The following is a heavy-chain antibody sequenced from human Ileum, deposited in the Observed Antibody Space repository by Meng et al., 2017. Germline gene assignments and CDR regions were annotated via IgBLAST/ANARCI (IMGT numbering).Heavy chain of an antibody. J-gene: IGHJ5*02. Sequence: SCAASGFTFSSYAMSWVRQAPGKGLEWVSAISGSGDSTYYADSVKGRFTISRDNSKNTLYLQINSLRAEDTAVYYCAKSGRYCGSTSCYSYTNWFDPWGQGTLVTVSS. CDR1: GFTFSSYA. CDR2: ISGSGDST. V-gene: IGHV3-23*01. D-gene: IGHD2-2*01. CDR3: AKSGRYCGSTSCYSYTNWFDP.